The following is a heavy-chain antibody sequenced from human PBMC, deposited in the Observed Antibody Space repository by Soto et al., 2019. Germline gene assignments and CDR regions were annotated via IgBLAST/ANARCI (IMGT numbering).Heavy chain of an antibody. Sequence: ASVKVSCKVSGYTLTELSMHWVRQAPGKGLEWMGGFDPEDGETIYAQKFQGRVTITADESTNTAYMELSSLRSEDTAVYYCAKYRKYSGYDSGAYFDYWGQGTLVTVSS. CDR2: FDPEDGET. V-gene: IGHV1-24*01. CDR3: AKYRKYSGYDSGAYFDY. CDR1: GYTLTELS. D-gene: IGHD5-12*01. J-gene: IGHJ4*02.